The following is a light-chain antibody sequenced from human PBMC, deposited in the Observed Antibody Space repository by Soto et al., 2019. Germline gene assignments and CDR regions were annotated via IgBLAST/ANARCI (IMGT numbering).Light chain of an antibody. CDR3: QQYARPPFA. CDR1: QRISNSY. CDR2: DAS. J-gene: IGKJ2*01. V-gene: IGKV3-20*01. Sequence: EIVLTQSPGTLSLSPGERATLSCRASQRISNSYLAWYQQKPGQAPRLLLYDASSRATGIPDRVSGSGSGTDFTLAISRLEPEELAVYYCQQYARPPFAFGQGTKVEIK.